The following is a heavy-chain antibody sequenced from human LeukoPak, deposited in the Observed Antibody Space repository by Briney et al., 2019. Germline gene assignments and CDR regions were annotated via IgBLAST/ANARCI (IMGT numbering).Heavy chain of an antibody. CDR1: GFTFSSYW. D-gene: IGHD5-24*01. J-gene: IGHJ5*02. CDR3: ARDEYRSRWLHP. V-gene: IGHV3-7*01. Sequence: GGSLRLSCAASGFTFSSYWMSWVRLAPGKGLEWVANIKGDGSEKWYADSVKGRFTISIDNAQNSVHLQMNSLRAEDTAVYHCARDEYRSRWLHPWGQGTLVTVTS. CDR2: IKGDGSEK.